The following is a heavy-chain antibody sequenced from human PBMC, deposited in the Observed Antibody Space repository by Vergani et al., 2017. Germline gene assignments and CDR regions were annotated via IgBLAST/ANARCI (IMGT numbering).Heavy chain of an antibody. CDR3: SRGRGYSFGYSDY. Sequence: VQPVESGGGLVKPGGSLRLSCTTSGFTFSSAWMSWVRQAPGKGLEWVARIRPKTDGETTDYAAPVKGRFTISRDDSQRLAYLQLSGLKTEDTAVYFCSRGRGYSFGYSDYWGQGALVTVSS. V-gene: IGHV3-15*01. J-gene: IGHJ4*02. CDR2: IRPKTDGETT. D-gene: IGHD5-18*01. CDR1: GFTFSSAW.